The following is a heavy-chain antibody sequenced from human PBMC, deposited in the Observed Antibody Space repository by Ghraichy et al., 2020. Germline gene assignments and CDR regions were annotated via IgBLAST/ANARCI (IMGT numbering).Heavy chain of an antibody. Sequence: GESLNISCAASGFTFSSYSMNWVRQAPGKGLEWVSSISSSSSYIYYPDSVKGRFTISRDNAKNSLYLQMNSLRAEDTAVYYCAREGVGDTFDYWGQGTLVTVSS. J-gene: IGHJ4*02. V-gene: IGHV3-21*01. CDR2: ISSSSSYI. CDR1: GFTFSSYS. D-gene: IGHD1-26*01. CDR3: AREGVGDTFDY.